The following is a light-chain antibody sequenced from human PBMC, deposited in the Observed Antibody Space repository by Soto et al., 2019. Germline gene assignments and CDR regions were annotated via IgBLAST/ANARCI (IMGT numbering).Light chain of an antibody. Sequence: EIVLTQSPATLSLSPGQEATLSCRASQNINNYLAWYRQQPGQAPRLLIFDASTRATGIPRRFSGSGSGTDVTLTISSLEPEGFAIYYCQLRSCRPDISFGGGTRGEI. CDR1: QNINNY. J-gene: IGKJ4*01. CDR3: QLRSCRPDIS. CDR2: DAS. V-gene: IGKV3-11*01.